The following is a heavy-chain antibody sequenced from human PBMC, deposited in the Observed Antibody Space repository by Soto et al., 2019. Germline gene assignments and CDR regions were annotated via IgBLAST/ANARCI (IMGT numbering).Heavy chain of an antibody. J-gene: IGHJ4*02. V-gene: IGHV4-59*01. CDR1: GGSISSYY. D-gene: IGHD3-10*01. CDR2: LYYSGST. Sequence: QVQLQESGPGLVKPSETLSLTCTVSGGSISSYYWSWIRQPPGKGLEWIGYLYYSGSTNHNPSLKSRVTLSGDTSKNQFSLKLTSVTAADTAVYYCARSYGSGSYYYWGQGTLVTVSS. CDR3: ARSYGSGSYYY.